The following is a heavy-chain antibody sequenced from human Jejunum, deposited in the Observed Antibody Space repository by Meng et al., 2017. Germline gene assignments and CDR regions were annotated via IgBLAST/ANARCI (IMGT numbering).Heavy chain of an antibody. CDR3: ATEYRISETFDY. CDR2: IGSNGRDT. D-gene: IGHD6-6*01. V-gene: IGHV3-30*02. Sequence: VESGGGLVQPGGSLELSWAASGLIFSTYDMHWVRQATGKGLEWVAFIGSNGRDTFYADSVKGRFTISRDNSKNTLYLQMNSLRAEDTAIYYCATEYRISETFDYWGQGTLVTVSS. CDR1: GLIFSTYD. J-gene: IGHJ4*02.